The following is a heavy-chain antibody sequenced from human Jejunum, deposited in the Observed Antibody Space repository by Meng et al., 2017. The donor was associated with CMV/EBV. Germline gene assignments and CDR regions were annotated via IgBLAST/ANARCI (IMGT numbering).Heavy chain of an antibody. J-gene: IGHJ4*02. CDR1: GLTFISYG. CDR2: IRFDGNNE. CDR3: AKDRVFDY. Sequence: SCAASGLTFISYGMHWVRQAPGKGLEWVAFIRFDGNNEYYADSVKGRFTVSRDNSKNTLYLQMNSLRAEDTAVYYCAKDRVFDYWGQGTLVTVSS. V-gene: IGHV3-30*02.